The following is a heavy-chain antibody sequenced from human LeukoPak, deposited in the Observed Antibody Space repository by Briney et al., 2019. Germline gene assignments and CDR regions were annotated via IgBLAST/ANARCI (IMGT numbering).Heavy chain of an antibody. Sequence: KSSETLSLTCTVSAGTISSGSYYWRWIRQPAGKGLERIGRIYTSGSTNYNPSLESRVNISVDTSKNQFSLKLSSVTAADTAVYYCAREQTVVGPYDILTGYYPTYYLDYWGQGTLVTVSS. CDR3: AREQTVVGPYDILTGYYPTYYLDY. J-gene: IGHJ4*02. CDR1: AGTISSGSYY. D-gene: IGHD3-9*01. V-gene: IGHV4-61*02. CDR2: IYTSGST.